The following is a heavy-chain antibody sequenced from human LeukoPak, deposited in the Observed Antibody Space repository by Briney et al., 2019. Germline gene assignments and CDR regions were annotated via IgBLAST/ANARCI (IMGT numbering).Heavy chain of an antibody. CDR2: ISGYNGNT. Sequence: ASVKVSCKASGYTFNGYGFSWVRQAPGQGLEWMGWISGYNGNTNYAQSLQGRVTMTTDTSTSTAYMELRSLRSDDTAVYYCARVVPIAAADYWGQGTLVTVSS. D-gene: IGHD6-13*01. J-gene: IGHJ4*02. CDR3: ARVVPIAAADY. CDR1: GYTFNGYG. V-gene: IGHV1-18*01.